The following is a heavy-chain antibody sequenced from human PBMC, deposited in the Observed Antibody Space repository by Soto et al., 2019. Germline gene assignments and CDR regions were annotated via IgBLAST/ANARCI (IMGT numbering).Heavy chain of an antibody. V-gene: IGHV3-21*01. CDR2: ISSSSTYI. CDR3: ARSVIVPAVGYWYFDL. Sequence: EVQLVESGGGLVKPGGSLRLSCAASGFTFSSYSMNWVRQAPGKGLEWVSSISSSSTYIYYADSVKGRITISRDNAKNSLYVQMNSLRAEDTAVYYCARSVIVPAVGYWYFDLWGRGTLVTVSS. J-gene: IGHJ2*01. CDR1: GFTFSSYS. D-gene: IGHD2-2*01.